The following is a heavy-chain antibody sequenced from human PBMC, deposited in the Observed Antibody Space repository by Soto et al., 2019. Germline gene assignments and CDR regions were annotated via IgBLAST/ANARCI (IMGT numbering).Heavy chain of an antibody. CDR3: ARDGPYYYASRMDV. J-gene: IGHJ6*02. D-gene: IGHD3-10*01. V-gene: IGHV3-53*04. CDR1: GIPVSSNY. CDR2: LHSGGDT. Sequence: EVQLVESGGGLVQPGGSLRLSCVASGIPVSSNYMTWVRQAPGKGLEWVSVLHSGGDTYYANSVKGRFTISIHDSTTTLFLQMNSLTAEDTAVYYCARDGPYYYASRMDVWGQGTTVTVSS.